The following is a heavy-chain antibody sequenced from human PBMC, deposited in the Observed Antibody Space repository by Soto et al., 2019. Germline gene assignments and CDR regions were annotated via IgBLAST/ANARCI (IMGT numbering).Heavy chain of an antibody. J-gene: IGHJ4*02. CDR1: GYAFTIYY. Sequence: ASVKVSCKASGYAFTIYYMHWVRQAPGQGLEWMGIINPSGGSTSYAQNFQGRVTMTRDTSTSTVYMELSSLRSEDTAVYYCASAGYYGSGSYRYIDYWGQGTQVTVSS. D-gene: IGHD3-10*01. CDR2: INPSGGST. V-gene: IGHV1-46*03. CDR3: ASAGYYGSGSYRYIDY.